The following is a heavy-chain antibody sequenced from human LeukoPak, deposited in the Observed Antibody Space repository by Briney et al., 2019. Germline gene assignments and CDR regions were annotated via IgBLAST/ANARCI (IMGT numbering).Heavy chain of an antibody. CDR1: GGSVISSSSY. V-gene: IGHV4-39*07. CDR2: IYYSGST. D-gene: IGHD2-15*01. CDR3: ARAHSVASYYYGVDV. Sequence: SETLSLTCSVSGGSVISSSSYWGWVRQPPGKGLEWIGNIYYSGSTYYSPSLTSRVTISVDTSKNQFSLKLSSVTAADTAVYYCARAHSVASYYYGVDVWGQGTTVIVSS. J-gene: IGHJ6*02.